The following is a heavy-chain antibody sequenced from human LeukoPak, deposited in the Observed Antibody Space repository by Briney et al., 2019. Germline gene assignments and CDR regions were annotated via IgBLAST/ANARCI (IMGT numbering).Heavy chain of an antibody. CDR2: ISAYNGKT. CDR1: GYTFNSYY. Sequence: ASVKVSCKTSGYTFNSYYINWVRQAPGQGLEWMGWISAYNGKTLYTQELQGRVTMTIDTSTTTAYMELRSLRSDDTAVYYCAKVLKVTTTGYFDYWGQGTLVTVSS. V-gene: IGHV1-18*01. CDR3: AKVLKVTTTGYFDY. J-gene: IGHJ4*02. D-gene: IGHD4-17*01.